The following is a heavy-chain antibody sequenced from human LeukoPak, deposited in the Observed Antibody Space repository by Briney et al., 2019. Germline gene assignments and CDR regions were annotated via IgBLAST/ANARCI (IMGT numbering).Heavy chain of an antibody. CDR1: GFTFSGYS. Sequence: GGSLRLSCSASGFTFSGYSMGWVCQAPGKGLQWVSSISGSGSITYYIDSVEGRFTISRDNSKNTMYLQMNSLRAEDTAVYYCARGRGGDYVPSRFDYWGQGTLVTVSS. CDR3: ARGRGGDYVPSRFDY. D-gene: IGHD4-17*01. CDR2: ISGSGSIT. V-gene: IGHV3-23*01. J-gene: IGHJ4*02.